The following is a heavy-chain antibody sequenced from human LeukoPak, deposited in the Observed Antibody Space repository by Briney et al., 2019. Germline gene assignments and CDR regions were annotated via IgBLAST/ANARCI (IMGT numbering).Heavy chain of an antibody. CDR2: IYYSGGT. CDR1: GGSISSSNW. D-gene: IGHD3-16*01. Sequence: SETLSLTCAVSGGSISSSNWWSWVRQPPGKGLEWIGYIYYSGGTNYNPSLKSRVTISVDTSKNQFSLKLSSVTAADTAVYYCTRGAGWLIDYWGQGILVTVSS. CDR3: TRGAGWLIDY. J-gene: IGHJ4*02. V-gene: IGHV4-4*02.